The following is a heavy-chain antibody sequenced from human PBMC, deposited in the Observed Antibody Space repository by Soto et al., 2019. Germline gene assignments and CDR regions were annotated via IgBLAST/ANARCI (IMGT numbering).Heavy chain of an antibody. Sequence: SVKVSCKASGFTFTSSAMQWVRQARGQRLEWIGWIVVGSGNTNYAQKFQERVTITRDMSTSTAYMELSSLRSEDTAVYYCAAASYYYDSSGYYYAPYFDYWGQGTLVTVSS. CDR2: IVVGSGNT. J-gene: IGHJ4*02. CDR1: GFTFTSSA. D-gene: IGHD3-22*01. CDR3: AAASYYYDSSGYYYAPYFDY. V-gene: IGHV1-58*02.